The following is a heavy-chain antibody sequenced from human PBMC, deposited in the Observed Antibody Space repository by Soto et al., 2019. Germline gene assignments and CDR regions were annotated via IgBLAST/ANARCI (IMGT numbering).Heavy chain of an antibody. CDR1: GFTFSNYA. CDR3: AKLRGGSCYMGSDY. J-gene: IGHJ4*02. V-gene: IGHV3-23*01. CDR2: ICGSGDTT. D-gene: IGHD2-15*01. Sequence: GGSLRLSCAASGFTFSNYAMSWVRQAPGKGLEWVSAICGSGDTTYYADSVKGRFTISRDNSKNTLYLQMTSLRAEDTALYYCAKLRGGSCYMGSDYWGQGSLVTVSS.